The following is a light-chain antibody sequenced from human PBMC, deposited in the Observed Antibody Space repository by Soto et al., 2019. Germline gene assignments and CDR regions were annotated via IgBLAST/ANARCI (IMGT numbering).Light chain of an antibody. CDR3: LQEYNYPWT. J-gene: IGKJ1*01. V-gene: IGKV1-6*01. CDR1: QDIRND. Sequence: AIQMTQSPCSLSASVGDRVTITCRTTQDIRNDLGWYQEKPGQAPKLLIYGASKLQSGVPSRFSGSGTGTDFTLTISGLQPEDFATYYCLQEYNYPWTLGQGTKVEI. CDR2: GAS.